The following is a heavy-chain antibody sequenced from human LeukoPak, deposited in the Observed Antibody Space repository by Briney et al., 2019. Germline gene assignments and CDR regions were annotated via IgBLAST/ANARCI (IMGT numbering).Heavy chain of an antibody. J-gene: IGHJ4*01. Sequence: GGSLRLSCAASGFTFSSYPMSGVRQAPGKGLEWVSVISGSCGSTYYADSLKGRFTISRDNSKNTLYLQMNTHTADDTIVSFRAKYAAGYTYGYYCG. CDR3: AKYAAGYTYGYY. V-gene: IGHV3-23*01. CDR2: ISGSCGST. D-gene: IGHD5-18*01. CDR1: GFTFSSYP.